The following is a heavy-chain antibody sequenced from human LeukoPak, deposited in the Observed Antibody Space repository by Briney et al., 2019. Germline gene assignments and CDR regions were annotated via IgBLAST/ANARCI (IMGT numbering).Heavy chain of an antibody. D-gene: IGHD4-11*01. CDR2: ISSSGSTI. J-gene: IGHJ6*03. CDR1: GFTFSDYY. Sequence: GGSLRLSCAASGFTFSDYYMSWIRQAPGKGLEWVSYISSSGSTIYYADSVKGRFTISRDNAKNSLYLQMNSLRAEDTAVYYCARVRGAGLQFYYMDVWGRGTTVTVSS. CDR3: ARVRGAGLQFYYMDV. V-gene: IGHV3-11*04.